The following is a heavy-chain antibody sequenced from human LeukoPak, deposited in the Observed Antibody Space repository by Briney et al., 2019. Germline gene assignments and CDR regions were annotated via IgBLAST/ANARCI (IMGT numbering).Heavy chain of an antibody. V-gene: IGHV6-1*01. Sequence: SQTLSLPCAISGDIVSSNTVTWNWIRQSPSRGLEWLGRTYYRSKWYNDYAVSVKSRIAIDPDTSKNQFSLQLNSVTPEDMAVYYCARGSMLRGVPFDYWGQGTLVTVSS. CDR1: GDIVSSNTVT. J-gene: IGHJ4*02. CDR2: TYYRSKWYN. D-gene: IGHD3-10*01. CDR3: ARGSMLRGVPFDY.